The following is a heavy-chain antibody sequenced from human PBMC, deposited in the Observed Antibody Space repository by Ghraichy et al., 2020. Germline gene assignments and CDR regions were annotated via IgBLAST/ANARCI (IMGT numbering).Heavy chain of an antibody. CDR1: GFTVSSNY. Sequence: GESLNISCAASGFTVSSNYMSWVRQAPGKGLEWVSVIYSGGSTYYADSVRGRFTISRDNPKSTLYLQMNSLRVEDTAVYYCARGEATAGTLLVYWGQGTLVNVSS. D-gene: IGHD6-13*01. V-gene: IGHV3-66*01. CDR2: IYSGGST. J-gene: IGHJ4*02. CDR3: ARGEATAGTLLVY.